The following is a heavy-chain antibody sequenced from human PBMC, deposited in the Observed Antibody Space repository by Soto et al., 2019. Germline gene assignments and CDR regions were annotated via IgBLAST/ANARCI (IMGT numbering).Heavy chain of an antibody. V-gene: IGHV4-34*01. D-gene: IGHD2-15*01. CDR2: INHHGST. CDR3: ARDNVVVTPIRYYHYGMDV. Sequence: TSETLSLTGVVCGGSFSGYHWRWNRQPPGKGLEWIGEINHHGSTNYNPSLKSRVTISVDTSKNQFSLKLTSVTAADTAVYYCARDNVVVTPIRYYHYGMDVWGQGPTVTVSS. J-gene: IGHJ6*02. CDR1: GGSFSGYH.